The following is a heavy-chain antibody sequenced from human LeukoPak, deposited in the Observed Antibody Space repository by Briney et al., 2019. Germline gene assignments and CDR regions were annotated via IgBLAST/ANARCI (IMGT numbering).Heavy chain of an antibody. J-gene: IGHJ4*02. Sequence: GGSLRLSCAASGFTFSSYWMSWVRQAPGKGLEWVASINQDGSEKYFVDSVKGRFTISRDNAKNSLYLQMNSLRAEDTAVYYCATSGNYYLKYWGQGTLVTVSS. V-gene: IGHV3-7*01. CDR1: GFTFSSYW. D-gene: IGHD1-26*01. CDR2: INQDGSEK. CDR3: ATSGNYYLKY.